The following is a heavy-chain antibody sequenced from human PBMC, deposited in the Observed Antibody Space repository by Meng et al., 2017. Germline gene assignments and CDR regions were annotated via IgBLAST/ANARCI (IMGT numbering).Heavy chain of an antibody. D-gene: IGHD4-17*01. CDR1: GVPFTDHW. Sequence: GESLKISCAASGVPFTDHWMHWVRQAPGKGLVWVSHISVDGSQTGYADSVKGRFTITRDNAQNTLYLHMDSLRVEDTAVYFCVRISTLVTTLWGQGTRVTV. V-gene: IGHV3-74*01. J-gene: IGHJ4*02. CDR3: VRISTLVTTL. CDR2: ISVDGSQT.